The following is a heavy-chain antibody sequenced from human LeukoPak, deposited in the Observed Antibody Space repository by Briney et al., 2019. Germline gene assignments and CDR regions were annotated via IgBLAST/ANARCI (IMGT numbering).Heavy chain of an antibody. CDR2: ISYDGSNK. V-gene: IGHV3-30*18. J-gene: IGHJ4*02. Sequence: PGGTLRLSCAASGFTFSSYGMHWVRQAPGKGLEWVAVISYDGSNKCYADSVKGRFTISRDNSKNTLYLQMNILRAEDTAVYCCAKEGPRVRGVSFDYWGQGTLVTVSS. CDR3: AKEGPRVRGVSFDY. CDR1: GFTFSSYG. D-gene: IGHD3-10*01.